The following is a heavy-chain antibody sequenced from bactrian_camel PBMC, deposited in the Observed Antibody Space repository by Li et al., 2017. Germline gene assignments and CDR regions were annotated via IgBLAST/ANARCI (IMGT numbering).Heavy chain of an antibody. CDR1: GFTFSREG. D-gene: IGHD6*01. V-gene: IGHV3S6*01. J-gene: IGHJ4*01. Sequence: HVQLVESGGGLVQPGGSLRLSCAASGFTFSREGMSWTRQAPGKGLGWLSGIFSDGSKAFYADSVKGRFTISRDNDKNMVYLQMNSLKTEDMAMYYCAARKTFGGSQPYDTGARGPRSPSP. CDR2: IFSDGSKA. CDR3: AARKTFGGSQPYDT.